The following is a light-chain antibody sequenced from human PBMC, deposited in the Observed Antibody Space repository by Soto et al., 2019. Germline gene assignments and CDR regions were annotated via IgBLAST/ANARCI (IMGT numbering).Light chain of an antibody. CDR2: GAF. V-gene: IGKV3-15*01. CDR3: QQYNDWPLT. J-gene: IGKJ1*01. CDR1: QSVRSN. Sequence: EIVMTQSPVTLSVSPGERATLSCRASQSVRSNLAWYQHKPGQAPSLLIYGAFTRATGIPARFSGTGSVTEFTLTISSLQSEDFALYYCQQYNDWPLTFGQGTKVEV.